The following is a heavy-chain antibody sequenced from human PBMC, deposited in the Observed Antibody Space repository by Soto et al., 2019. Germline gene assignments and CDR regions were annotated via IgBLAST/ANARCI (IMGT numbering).Heavy chain of an antibody. CDR1: GGSVSCSIDY. J-gene: IGHJ6*02. CDR2: IYYSGST. CDR3: AVIRDYGMDV. V-gene: IGHV4-39*01. D-gene: IGHD4-17*01. Sequence: WAPLSITFTVSGGSVSCSIDYWGWIRQPPGKGLEWIGSIYYSGSTYYNPSLKSRVTISVDTSKNQFSLKLSSVTAADTAVYYCAVIRDYGMDVWGQGTTVS.